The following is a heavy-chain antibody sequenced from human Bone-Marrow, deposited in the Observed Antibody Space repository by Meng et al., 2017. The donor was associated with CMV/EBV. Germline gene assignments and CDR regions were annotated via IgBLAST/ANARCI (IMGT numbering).Heavy chain of an antibody. D-gene: IGHD2-15*01. J-gene: IGHJ4*02. V-gene: IGHV1-58*01. CDR1: GVTFTSSA. CDR3: AAGSGGDPICLDY. CDR2: IVYSFGTT. Sequence: SVKVSCKASGVTFTSSAVQWVRQAPGQRLEWMGGIVYSFGTTNYAQKFQGRVTITRDTSTSTAYMELSSLRSEDTAVYYCAAGSGGDPICLDYWGQGTLVTVSS.